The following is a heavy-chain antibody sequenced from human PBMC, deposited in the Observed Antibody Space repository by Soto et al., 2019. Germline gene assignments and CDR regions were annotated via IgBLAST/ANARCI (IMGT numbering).Heavy chain of an antibody. CDR2: INAGNGNT. J-gene: IGHJ4*02. V-gene: IGHV1-3*01. CDR3: AREGPYYDSSSIDY. CDR1: GYTFTSYA. Sequence: ASVKVSCKASGYTFTSYAMHWVRQAPGQRLEWMGWINAGNGNTKYSQKFQGRVTITRDTSAGTAYMELSSLRSEDTAVYYCAREGPYYDSSSIDYWGQGTLVTVSS. D-gene: IGHD3-22*01.